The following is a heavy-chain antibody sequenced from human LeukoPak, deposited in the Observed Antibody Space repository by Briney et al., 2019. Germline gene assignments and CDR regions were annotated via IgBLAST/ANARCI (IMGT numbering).Heavy chain of an antibody. V-gene: IGHV1-18*01. Sequence: ASVKVSCKASGGTFSSYAISWVRQAPGQGLEWMGWISAYNGNTNYAQKLQGRVTMTTDTSTSTAYMELRSLRSDDTAVYYCARETYLGWAYYYWGQGTLVTVSS. J-gene: IGHJ4*02. CDR3: ARETYLGWAYYY. CDR1: GGTFSSYA. CDR2: ISAYNGNT. D-gene: IGHD1-26*01.